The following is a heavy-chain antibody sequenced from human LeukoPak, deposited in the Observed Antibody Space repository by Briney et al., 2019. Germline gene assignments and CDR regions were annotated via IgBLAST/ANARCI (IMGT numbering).Heavy chain of an antibody. V-gene: IGHV3-48*01. Sequence: QAGGSLRLSCAASGFTFSSYSMNWVRQAPGKGLEWVSYISSSSSTIYYADSVKGRFTISRDNAKNSLYLQMNSLRAEDTAVYYCARDRGYSYGRSSYFDYWGQGTPVTVSS. CDR2: ISSSSSTI. D-gene: IGHD5-18*01. J-gene: IGHJ4*02. CDR1: GFTFSSYS. CDR3: ARDRGYSYGRSSYFDY.